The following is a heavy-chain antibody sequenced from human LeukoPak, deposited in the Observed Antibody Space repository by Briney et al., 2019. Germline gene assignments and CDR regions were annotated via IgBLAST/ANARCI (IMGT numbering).Heavy chain of an antibody. CDR2: ISPTNGDR. D-gene: IGHD1-7*01. CDR3: VRDGLNWDYDY. Sequence: ASVRVSCKTSGHTFTDHFIHWVRQAPGQGLEWVGWISPTNGDRRYAQKFQGRVALTRDTSISTAYMELSSLRSDDTAVFYCVRDGLNWDYDYWGQGTLVAVSS. J-gene: IGHJ4*02. V-gene: IGHV1-2*02. CDR1: GHTFTDHF.